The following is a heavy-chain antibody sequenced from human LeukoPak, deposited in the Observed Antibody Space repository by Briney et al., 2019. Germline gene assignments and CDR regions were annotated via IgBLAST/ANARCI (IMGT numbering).Heavy chain of an antibody. J-gene: IGHJ4*02. Sequence: GGSLRLSCAASGFTFSSYWMSWVRRAPGKGLEWVANIKQDGSEKYYVDSVKGRFTISRDNAKNSLYLQMNSLRAEDTAVYYCARILRYFDWLSPFDYWGQGTLVTVSS. CDR2: IKQDGSEK. CDR3: ARILRYFDWLSPFDY. CDR1: GFTFSSYW. D-gene: IGHD3-9*01. V-gene: IGHV3-7*01.